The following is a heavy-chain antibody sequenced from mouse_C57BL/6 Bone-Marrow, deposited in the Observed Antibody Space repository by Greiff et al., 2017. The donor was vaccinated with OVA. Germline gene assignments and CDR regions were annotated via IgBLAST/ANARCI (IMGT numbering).Heavy chain of an antibody. D-gene: IGHD2-1*01. J-gene: IGHJ4*01. CDR3: ARCCGVYYGTPYAMDY. Sequence: VQLQQSGAELVMPGASVKLSCKASGYTFTSYWMHWVKQRPGQGLEWIGETDPSDSYTNYNQKFKGKSTLTVDKSSSTAYMQLSSLTSEDSAVYYCARCCGVYYGTPYAMDYWGQGTSVTVSS. CDR2: TDPSDSYT. V-gene: IGHV1-69*01. CDR1: GYTFTSYW.